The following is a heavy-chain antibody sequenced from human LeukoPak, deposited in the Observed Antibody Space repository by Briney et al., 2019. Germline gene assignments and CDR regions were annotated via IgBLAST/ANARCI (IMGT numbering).Heavy chain of an antibody. V-gene: IGHV4-61*08. Sequence: PSQTLSLTCTVSGGSISSGGYYWSWIRQPPGKGLEWIGYIYYSGSTNYNPSLKSRVTISVDTSKNQFSLKLSSVTAADTAVYYCARGTWSDPFFDYWGQGTLVTVSS. CDR3: ARGTWSDPFFDY. CDR2: IYYSGST. CDR1: GGSISSGGYY. J-gene: IGHJ4*02. D-gene: IGHD2-15*01.